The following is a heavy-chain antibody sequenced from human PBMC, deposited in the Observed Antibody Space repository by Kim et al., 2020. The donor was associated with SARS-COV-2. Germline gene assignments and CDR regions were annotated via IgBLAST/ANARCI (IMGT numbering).Heavy chain of an antibody. Sequence: GGSLRLSCSASGFTFSSYAMHWVRQAPGKGLEYVSAISSNGGSTYYADSVKGRFTISRDNSKNTLYLQMSSLRAEDTAVYYCVKDRVGATHRPDYWGQGTLVTVSS. J-gene: IGHJ4*02. CDR3: VKDRVGATHRPDY. CDR2: ISSNGGST. D-gene: IGHD1-26*01. CDR1: GFTFSSYA. V-gene: IGHV3-64D*09.